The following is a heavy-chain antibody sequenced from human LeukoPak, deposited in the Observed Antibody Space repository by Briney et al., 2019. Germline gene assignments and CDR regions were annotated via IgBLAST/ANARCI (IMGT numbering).Heavy chain of an antibody. CDR1: GFTFNTYW. V-gene: IGHV3-7*01. Sequence: GSLRLSCAASGFTFNTYWMTWVRQAPGKGLEWVANIKQDGSEKYYVDSLKGRFTISRDNAKNSLYLQMNSLRVEDTAVYYCAREEWWFDSWGQGTQVTVSS. D-gene: IGHD2-8*01. CDR2: IKQDGSEK. J-gene: IGHJ5*01. CDR3: AREEWWFDS.